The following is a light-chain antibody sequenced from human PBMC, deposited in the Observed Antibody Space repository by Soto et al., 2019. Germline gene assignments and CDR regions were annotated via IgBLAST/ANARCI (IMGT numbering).Light chain of an antibody. CDR1: QDITNQ. J-gene: IGKJ2*03. V-gene: IGKV1-33*01. CDR3: QHFATLPYS. CDR2: DAS. Sequence: DIQMAQSPSSLSAFVGDSVTVTCQASQDITNQLNWYQQQPGKAPKLLIYDASSLERGVPSRFRGSGSGTVFILTINSLQPEDVATSYCQHFATLPYSFGQGTKLEI.